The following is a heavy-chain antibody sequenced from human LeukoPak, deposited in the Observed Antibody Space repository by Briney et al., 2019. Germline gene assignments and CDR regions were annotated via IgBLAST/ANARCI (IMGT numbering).Heavy chain of an antibody. CDR3: ARLYDRSAYGAFDI. CDR2: LYSDGTT. J-gene: IGHJ3*02. V-gene: IGHV3-66*02. D-gene: IGHD3-22*01. Sequence: SGGSLRLSCAASRLTVSSNYMGWVRQAPRKGLEWVSVLYSDGTTYYSDSVKGRFTISRDNSQNTLYLQLDSLRAEDTAVYYCARLYDRSAYGAFDIWGQGTMVTVSS. CDR1: RLTVSSNY.